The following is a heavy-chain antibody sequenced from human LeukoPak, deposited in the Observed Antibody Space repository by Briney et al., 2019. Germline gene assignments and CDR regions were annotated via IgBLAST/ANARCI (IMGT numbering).Heavy chain of an antibody. D-gene: IGHD4/OR15-4a*01. CDR2: IKSKSSGGTT. CDR3: TADYGLDP. J-gene: IGHJ5*02. Sequence: PGGSLRLSCAASGFTFSNAWKTWVSQAPGKGLEWVGRIKSKSSGGTTDYAAPVKGRFTISRDDSENTLYLQMNSLKIEDTGVYYCTADYGLDPWRQGTLVTVSS. CDR1: GFTFSNAW. V-gene: IGHV3-15*01.